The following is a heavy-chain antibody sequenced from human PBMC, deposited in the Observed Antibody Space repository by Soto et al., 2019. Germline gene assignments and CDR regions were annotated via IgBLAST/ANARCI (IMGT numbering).Heavy chain of an antibody. CDR2: ISGSGGST. D-gene: IGHD3-10*01. CDR3: AKAKRITMVRGVTNWFDP. J-gene: IGHJ5*02. Sequence: GGSLRLSCAASGFTFSSYAMSWVRQAPGKGLEWVSAISGSGGSTYYADSVKGRFTISRDNSKNTLYLQMSSLRAEDTAVYYCAKAKRITMVRGVTNWFDPWGQGTLVTVSS. CDR1: GFTFSSYA. V-gene: IGHV3-23*01.